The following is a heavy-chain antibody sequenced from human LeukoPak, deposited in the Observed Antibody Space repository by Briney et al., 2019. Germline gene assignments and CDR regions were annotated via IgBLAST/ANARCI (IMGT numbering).Heavy chain of an antibody. CDR3: AVGGSAGVNSIYYLKEY. D-gene: IGHD2/OR15-2a*01. CDR1: GYSFTSYW. J-gene: IGHJ4*02. V-gene: IGHV5-51*01. CDR2: IYPGDSDT. Sequence: GESLKISCTGSGYSFTSYWIGWVRQMPGKGLEWMGIIYPGDSDTRYSPSFQGQVTISADRSISTAYLQWSSLKASDTAMYYCAVGGSAGVNSIYYLKEYWGQGTLVTVSS.